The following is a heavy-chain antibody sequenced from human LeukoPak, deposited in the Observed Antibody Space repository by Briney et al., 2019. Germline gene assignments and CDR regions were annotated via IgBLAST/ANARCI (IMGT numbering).Heavy chain of an antibody. D-gene: IGHD1-20*01. CDR3: ARGGMTPAYYFDY. V-gene: IGHV4-59*01. CDR2: IYYSGST. J-gene: IGHJ4*02. CDR1: GGPISSYY. Sequence: KASQTLSLTCAVSGGPISSYYWSWIRQPPGKGLEWIGYIYYSGSTNYNPSLKSRVTISVDTSKNQFSLKLSSVTAADTAVYYCARGGMTPAYYFDYWGQGTLVTVSS.